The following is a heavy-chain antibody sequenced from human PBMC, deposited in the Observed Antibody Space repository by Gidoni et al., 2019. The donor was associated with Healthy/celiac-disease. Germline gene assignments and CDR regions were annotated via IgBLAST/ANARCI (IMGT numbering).Heavy chain of an antibody. Sequence: QVQLVESGGGVVQPGRSLRLSCAASGFPFSSYAMHWVRQAPGKGLEWVAVISYDGSNKYYADSVKGRFTISRDNSKNTLYLQMNSLRAEDTAVYYCARGTYYYDSSGYYYWDYWGQGTLVTVSS. CDR2: ISYDGSNK. D-gene: IGHD3-22*01. CDR3: ARGTYYYDSSGYYYWDY. V-gene: IGHV3-30-3*01. J-gene: IGHJ4*02. CDR1: GFPFSSYA.